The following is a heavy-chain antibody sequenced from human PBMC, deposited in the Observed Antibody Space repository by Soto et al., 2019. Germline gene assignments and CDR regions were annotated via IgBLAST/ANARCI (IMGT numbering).Heavy chain of an antibody. D-gene: IGHD1-20*01. CDR3: ARDLIPYNWNWFDP. J-gene: IGHJ5*02. CDR1: GYTFTSYG. V-gene: IGHV1-18*01. CDR2: ISAYNGNT. Sequence: ASVKVSCKASGYTFTSYGISWVRQAPGQGLEWMGWISAYNGNTNYAQKLQGRVTMTTDTSTSTAYMELRSLRSDDTAVYYCARDLIPYNWNWFDPWGQGTLVTVSS.